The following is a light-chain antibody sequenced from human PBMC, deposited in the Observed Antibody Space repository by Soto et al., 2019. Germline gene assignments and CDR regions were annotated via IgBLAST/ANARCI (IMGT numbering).Light chain of an antibody. J-gene: IGLJ1*01. V-gene: IGLV2-23*01. Sequence: QSVLTQPAFVSGSPGQSITISCTGTSSDVGSYNLVSWYQQHPGKAPKLMIYEGSKRPSGVSNRFSGSKSGNTASLTISGLQAEDEADYYCCSYAGSSTSFGTGTKLTVL. CDR2: EGS. CDR3: CSYAGSSTS. CDR1: SSDVGSYNL.